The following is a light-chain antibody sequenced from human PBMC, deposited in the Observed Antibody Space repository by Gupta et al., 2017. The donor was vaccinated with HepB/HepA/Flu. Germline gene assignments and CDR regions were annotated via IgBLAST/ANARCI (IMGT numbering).Light chain of an antibody. CDR3: QQDYCTRT. V-gene: IGKV4-1*01. CDR2: WAS. CDR1: QSRLYNSDNKNY. J-gene: IGKJ1*01. Sequence: DIVMTQSPDSMAVSLGERANINCRSSQSRLYNSDNKNYLAWYQQKPGQPPKLLIYWASTREAGVPNRCSGSGSETDFTLTISRLQAEDVAVYYWQQDYCTRTFGQGTKVEIK.